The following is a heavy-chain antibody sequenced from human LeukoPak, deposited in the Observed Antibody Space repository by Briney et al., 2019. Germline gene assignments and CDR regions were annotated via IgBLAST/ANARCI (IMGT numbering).Heavy chain of an antibody. V-gene: IGHV5-51*01. Sequence: GESLKISCKGSGYSFTSYWIGWVRQMPGKGLEWMGIIYPGDSGTRYSPSFQGQVTISADKSISTAYLQWSSLKASDTAMYYCARNAERFTIFAWFDPWGQGTLVTVSS. CDR3: ARNAERFTIFAWFDP. CDR1: GYSFTSYW. D-gene: IGHD3-3*01. J-gene: IGHJ5*02. CDR2: IYPGDSGT.